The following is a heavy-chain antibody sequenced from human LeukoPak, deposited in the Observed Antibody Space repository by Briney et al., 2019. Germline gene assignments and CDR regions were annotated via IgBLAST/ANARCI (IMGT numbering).Heavy chain of an antibody. CDR3: AKVDCSGGNCYFGPFDI. CDR2: ISGSGDTT. J-gene: IGHJ3*02. Sequence: GGSLRLSCAASGLTFSSYAMNWVRQAPGKGLEWVSTISGSGDTTYYADSVKGRFTISRDNSKNTLYLQMNSLRDEDTAVYYCAKVDCSGGNCYFGPFDIWGQGTMVTVS. D-gene: IGHD2-15*01. V-gene: IGHV3-23*01. CDR1: GLTFSSYA.